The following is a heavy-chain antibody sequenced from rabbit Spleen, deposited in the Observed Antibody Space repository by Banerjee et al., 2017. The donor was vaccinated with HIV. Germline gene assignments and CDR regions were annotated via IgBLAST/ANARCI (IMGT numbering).Heavy chain of an antibody. J-gene: IGHJ4*01. CDR1: GVSLNDKDV. V-gene: IGHV1S40*01. D-gene: IGHD6-1*01. CDR2: IDPVFGST. CDR3: VREAGYGGYGDANL. Sequence: QSLEESGGGLVKPGASLTLTCTASGVSLNDKDVMCWVRQAPGKGLEWIACIDPVFGSTYYASWVNGRFSISRENTQNTLYLQLNSLTAADTATYFCVREAGYGGYGDANLWGQGTLVTVS.